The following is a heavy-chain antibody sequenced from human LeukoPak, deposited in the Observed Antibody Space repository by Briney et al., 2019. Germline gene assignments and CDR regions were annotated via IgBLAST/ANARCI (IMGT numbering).Heavy chain of an antibody. D-gene: IGHD5-18*01. CDR2: ISGYNGNT. CDR1: GYIFSSYG. CDR3: ARFLPEYSYAVD. J-gene: IGHJ4*02. V-gene: IGHV1-18*01. Sequence: ASVKVSCKASGYIFSSYGISWVRQAPGQGLEWMGWISGYNGNTNYVQKLQGRVTMTTDTSTSTAYMELRSLRSDDTAVYYCARFLPEYSYAVDWGQGTLVTVSS.